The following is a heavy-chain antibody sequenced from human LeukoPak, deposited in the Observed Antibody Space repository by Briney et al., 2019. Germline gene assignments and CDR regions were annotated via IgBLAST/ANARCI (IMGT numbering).Heavy chain of an antibody. D-gene: IGHD3-10*01. Sequence: GGSLRLSCAASGFTFSSYEMNWVRQAPGKGLEWVSYISSSGSTIYYADSVKGRFTISRDNAKNSLYLQMNSLRAEDTAVYYCARDTPRYYGSGSYYNWPEFDYWGQGILVTVSS. CDR3: ARDTPRYYGSGSYYNWPEFDY. J-gene: IGHJ4*02. CDR1: GFTFSSYE. CDR2: ISSSGSTI. V-gene: IGHV3-48*03.